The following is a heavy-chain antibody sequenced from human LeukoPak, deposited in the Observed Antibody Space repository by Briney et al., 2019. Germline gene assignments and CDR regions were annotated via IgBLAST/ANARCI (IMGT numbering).Heavy chain of an antibody. J-gene: IGHJ3*02. CDR3: ARGRQNSGSYSDAFDI. CDR2: ISSSSSYI. D-gene: IGHD1-26*01. Sequence: GGSLRLSCAASGFTFSSYSMNWVRQAPGKGLEWVSSISSSSSYIYFADSLKGRFTISRDNAKHSLYLQMNSLRAEDTAVYYCARGRQNSGSYSDAFDIWGQGTMVTVSS. V-gene: IGHV3-21*01. CDR1: GFTFSSYS.